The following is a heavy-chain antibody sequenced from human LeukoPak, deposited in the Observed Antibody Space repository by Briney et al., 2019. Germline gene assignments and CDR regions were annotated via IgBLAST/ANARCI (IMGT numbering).Heavy chain of an antibody. V-gene: IGHV4-59*08. D-gene: IGHD1-14*01. CDR3: ASLTSEGWYFDL. Sequence: SETLSLTCTVSGGSIRGYYWSWIRQPPGKGLEWIGYIYSSGSTNYNPSLKSRVTMSVDTSKNQFSLKLTSVTAADTAVYYCASLTSEGWYFDLWGRGTLVTVSS. CDR2: IYSSGST. J-gene: IGHJ2*01. CDR1: GGSIRGYY.